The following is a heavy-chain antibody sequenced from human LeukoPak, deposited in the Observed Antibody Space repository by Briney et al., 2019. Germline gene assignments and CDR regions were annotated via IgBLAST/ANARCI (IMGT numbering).Heavy chain of an antibody. CDR1: GASLRGSY. V-gene: IGHV4-34*01. CDR3: ARGGNGWYFDL. CDR2: IDHSGST. J-gene: IGHJ2*01. D-gene: IGHD1-14*01. Sequence: SETLSLTCAVQGASLRGSYWSWIRQPPGKGLQWIGQIDHSGSTHSIPSLKSRVTISLDTSQSQVSLKVNSVTAADSAVYFCARGGNGWYFDLWGRGTLVTVSS.